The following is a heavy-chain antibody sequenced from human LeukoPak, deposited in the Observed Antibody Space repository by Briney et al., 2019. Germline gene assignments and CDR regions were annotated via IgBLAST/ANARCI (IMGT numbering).Heavy chain of an antibody. CDR2: IWYDGSNK. D-gene: IGHD4-17*01. CDR1: GFTFSNYS. Sequence: PGGSLRLSCAASGFTFSNYSMHWVRQAPGKGLEWVAVIWYDGSNKYYADSVKGRFTISRDNSKNTLYLQMNSLRAEDTAVYYCARDPSSYGDYPTFDYWGQGTLVTVSS. V-gene: IGHV3-33*01. CDR3: ARDPSSYGDYPTFDY. J-gene: IGHJ4*02.